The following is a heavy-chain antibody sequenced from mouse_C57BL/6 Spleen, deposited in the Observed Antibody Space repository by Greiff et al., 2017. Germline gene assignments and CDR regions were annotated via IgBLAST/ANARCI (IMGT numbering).Heavy chain of an antibody. J-gene: IGHJ4*01. Sequence: VQLQQSGPGLVQPSQSLSITCTVSGFSLTSYGVHWVRQSPGKGLEWLGVIWRGGSTDYNAAFISRLSISKDNSKSQVFFKMNSLQADDTAIYYCARWLLRRYAMDYWGQGTSVTVSS. CDR3: ARWLLRRYAMDY. V-gene: IGHV2-2*01. CDR1: GFSLTSYG. D-gene: IGHD2-3*01. CDR2: IWRGGST.